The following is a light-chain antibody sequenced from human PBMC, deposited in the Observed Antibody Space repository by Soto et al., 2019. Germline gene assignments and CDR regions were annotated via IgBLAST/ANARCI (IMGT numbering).Light chain of an antibody. CDR3: CSYAGSYTFV. J-gene: IGLJ1*01. Sequence: QSALTQPRSVSGSPGQSVTISCTGTSSDVGGYNYVSWYQQHPGKAPKLMIYDVSKRPSGVPDRFSGSKSGNTASLTISGLQAEDEADYYCCSYAGSYTFVFGSGTKGNVL. V-gene: IGLV2-11*01. CDR2: DVS. CDR1: SSDVGGYNY.